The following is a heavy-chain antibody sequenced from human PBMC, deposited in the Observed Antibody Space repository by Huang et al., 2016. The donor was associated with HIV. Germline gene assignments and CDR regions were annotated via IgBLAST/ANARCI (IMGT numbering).Heavy chain of an antibody. CDR3: AKGGSAAAVLDF. J-gene: IGHJ4*02. V-gene: IGHV3-30*18. D-gene: IGHD6-13*01. CDR1: GFTFSSYG. Sequence: QVQLVESGGGVVQPGRSLRISCAASGFTFSSYGMHWVHPAPGKGLEWVAVISYEAKTKYYADAVKGRFSISRDNSKTTVYLQLNSLRLEDTAVYYCAKGGSAAAVLDFWGQGTLVTVSS. CDR2: ISYEAKTK.